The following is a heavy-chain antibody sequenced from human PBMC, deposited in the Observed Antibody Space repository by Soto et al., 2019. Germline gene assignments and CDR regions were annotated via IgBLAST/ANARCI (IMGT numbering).Heavy chain of an antibody. J-gene: IGHJ4*02. CDR2: ISVHNGNT. CDR1: GYTFTSYG. CDR3: ARGRYGDY. D-gene: IGHD1-1*01. Sequence: QVHLVQSGAEVKKPGASVKVSCKASGYTFTSYGITWVRQAPGQGLEWMGWISVHNGNTDYAQKRQGRVIVTRDTSTSTAYMELRSMISDDTAVYYWARGRYGDYWGQGALVTVSS. V-gene: IGHV1-18*01.